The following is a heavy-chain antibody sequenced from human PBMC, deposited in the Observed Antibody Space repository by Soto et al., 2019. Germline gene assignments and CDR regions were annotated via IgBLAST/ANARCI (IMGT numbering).Heavy chain of an antibody. D-gene: IGHD2-8*01. CDR1: EFTFSSYA. Sequence: QVQLVESGGGVVQPGESLRLSCPASEFTFSSYAINWVRQAPGKGLEWVAVVSNDGSNKYYADSVKGRFTISRDNSKNTLNLQMNSLRAEDTAVYYCAKDQSTNSRSYHALDVWGQGTTVTVSS. CDR3: AKDQSTNSRSYHALDV. V-gene: IGHV3-30*18. CDR2: VSNDGSNK. J-gene: IGHJ6*02.